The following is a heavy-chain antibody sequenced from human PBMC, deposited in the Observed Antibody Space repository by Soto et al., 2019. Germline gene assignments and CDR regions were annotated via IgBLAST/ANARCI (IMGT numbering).Heavy chain of an antibody. V-gene: IGHV4-31*03. Sequence: PSETLSLTCNVSGGSISSGGYYGNWISQVPGRGLEWIGYISDSAISFYNPSLESRVSVSIDTSGNQFSLKLSPMTAADTAVYFCPIPHTYYYDISGYSKQPYHFDFCGQATLVPVCS. J-gene: IGHJ4*02. D-gene: IGHD3-22*01. CDR3: PIPHTYYYDISGYSKQPYHFDF. CDR2: ISDSAIS. CDR1: GGSISSGGYY.